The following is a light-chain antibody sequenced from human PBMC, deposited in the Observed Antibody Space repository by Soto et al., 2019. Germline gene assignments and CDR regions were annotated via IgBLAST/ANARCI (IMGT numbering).Light chain of an antibody. V-gene: IGKV2-30*01. CDR1: QSLLYSYGNIY. CDR3: MQGKHRPLT. CDR2: KVS. Sequence: DFVVTQSPPSLPVTLGQPASISWRSSQSLLYSYGNIYSNWFHQRPGQSPRRLIYKVSNRDSGVPDRFSGSGSGTDFTLKISRVEAEDVGVYYCMQGKHRPLTFGGGTKVDIK. J-gene: IGKJ4*01.